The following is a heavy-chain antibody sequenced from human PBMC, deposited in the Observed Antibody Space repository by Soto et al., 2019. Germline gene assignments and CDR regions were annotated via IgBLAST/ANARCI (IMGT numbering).Heavy chain of an antibody. V-gene: IGHV1-46*01. CDR2: IYPSEGST. Sequence: GASVKVSCKTFGYRFTSYYMHWVRQAPGQGLEWMGIIYPSEGSTSYPQKFQGRVTMTRDTSTNTVYMELSSLRAEDTAVYYCARAGLSSKGYCSSTSCYSAWFDPWGQGTLVTVSS. CDR3: ARAGLSSKGYCSSTSCYSAWFDP. J-gene: IGHJ5*02. D-gene: IGHD2-2*02. CDR1: GYRFTSYY.